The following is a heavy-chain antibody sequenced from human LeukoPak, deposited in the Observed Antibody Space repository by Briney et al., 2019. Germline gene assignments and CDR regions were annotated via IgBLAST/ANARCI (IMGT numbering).Heavy chain of an antibody. J-gene: IGHJ5*02. V-gene: IGHV3-23*01. CDR1: GFTFSSYW. CDR3: TKESPVAAVGRSWFDP. D-gene: IGHD6-13*01. CDR2: ISGSGGST. Sequence: PGGSLRLSCAAAGFTFSSYWMSWVRQAPGEGLEWVSTISGSGGSTYYADSVKGRFTISRDNSKNTLYLQMNSLRAEDTAVYYCTKESPVAAVGRSWFDPWGQGTLVTVSS.